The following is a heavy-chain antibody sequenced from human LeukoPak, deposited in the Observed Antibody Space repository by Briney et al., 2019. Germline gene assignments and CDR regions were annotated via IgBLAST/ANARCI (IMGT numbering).Heavy chain of an antibody. V-gene: IGHV3-23*01. CDR3: AKSAVSYYDILTGSGGDPGGTGHFDY. Sequence: QAGGSLRLSCAASGFTFSSYAMSWVRQAPGKGLEWVSAISGSGGSTYYADSVKGRFTISRDNSKNALYLQMNSLRAEDTAVYYCAKSAVSYYDILTGSGGDPGGTGHFDYWGQGTLVTVSS. D-gene: IGHD3-9*01. CDR1: GFTFSSYA. CDR2: ISGSGGST. J-gene: IGHJ4*02.